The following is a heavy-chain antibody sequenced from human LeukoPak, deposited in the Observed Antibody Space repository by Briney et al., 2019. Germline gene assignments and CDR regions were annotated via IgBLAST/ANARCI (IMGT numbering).Heavy chain of an antibody. CDR3: ARAMHYGSGAGMDV. D-gene: IGHD3-10*01. Sequence: GGSLRLSCAASGFTFSNYGMHWVRQAPGKGLEWVSAISGSGGSTYYADSVKGRFTISRDNAKNSLYLQMNSLRAEDTAVYYCARAMHYGSGAGMDVWGQGTTVTVSS. J-gene: IGHJ6*02. CDR2: ISGSGGST. V-gene: IGHV3-21*01. CDR1: GFTFSNYG.